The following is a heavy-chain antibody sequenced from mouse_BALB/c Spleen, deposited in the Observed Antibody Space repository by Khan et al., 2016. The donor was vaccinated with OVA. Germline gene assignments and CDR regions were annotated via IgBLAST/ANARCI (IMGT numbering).Heavy chain of an antibody. Sequence: QIQLVQSGPELKKPGETVKISCKASGYTFTNYGMNWVKQSPGKALKWMGWIDTYTGEPTYADDFKGRFAFSLETSASTAYLQINNLKNEDTATYFCARPPYFSYTLDHWGQGTSVTVSS. CDR3: ARPPYFSYTLDH. V-gene: IGHV9-3-1*01. CDR2: IDTYTGEP. J-gene: IGHJ4*01. D-gene: IGHD2-10*01. CDR1: GYTFTNYG.